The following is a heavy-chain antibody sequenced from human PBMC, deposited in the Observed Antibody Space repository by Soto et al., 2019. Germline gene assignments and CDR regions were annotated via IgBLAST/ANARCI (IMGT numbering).Heavy chain of an antibody. D-gene: IGHD7-27*01. J-gene: IGHJ6*02. V-gene: IGHV3-30*03. Sequence: GESLKISCAASGFTFSSYGMHWVRQAPGKGLEWVAVISYDGSNKYYADSVKGRFTISRDNSKNTLYLQMNSLRAEDTAVYYCATGGDPKLGYYYYGMDVWGQGTTVTVSS. CDR3: ATGGDPKLGYYYYGMDV. CDR1: GFTFSSYG. CDR2: ISYDGSNK.